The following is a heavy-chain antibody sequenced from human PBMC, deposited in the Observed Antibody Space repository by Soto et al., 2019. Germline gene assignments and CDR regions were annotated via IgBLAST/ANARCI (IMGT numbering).Heavy chain of an antibody. V-gene: IGHV3-30-3*01. CDR3: ANNSAHFVDY. D-gene: IGHD1-1*01. CDR2: ISYDGSNK. Sequence: GGSLKLSCAAPGFPFSSYAMHWVRQAPGKGLEWVAVISYDGSNKYYADSVKGRFTISRDNSKNTLYLQMNSLRAEDTAVYYCANNSAHFVDYWGQGTMVTVS. J-gene: IGHJ4*02. CDR1: GFPFSSYA.